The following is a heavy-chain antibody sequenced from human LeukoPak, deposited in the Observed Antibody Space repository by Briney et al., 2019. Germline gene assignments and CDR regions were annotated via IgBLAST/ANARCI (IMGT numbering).Heavy chain of an antibody. CDR2: IYSDGSST. Sequence: GGSLRLSCAASGLTISSYWMHWVRQAPGKGLVWVSRIYSDGSSTNYADSVKGRFTISRDNAKNMLYLQMNSLRAEDTAVYYCARDLAYWGQGALVTVSS. CDR3: ARDLAY. V-gene: IGHV3-74*01. J-gene: IGHJ4*02. CDR1: GLTISSYW.